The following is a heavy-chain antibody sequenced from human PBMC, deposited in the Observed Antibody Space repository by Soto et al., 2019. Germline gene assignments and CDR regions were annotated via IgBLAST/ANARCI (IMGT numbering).Heavy chain of an antibody. V-gene: IGHV3-7*03. CDR3: ARDLSARENAFDI. J-gene: IGHJ3*02. Sequence: GGSLRLSCAASGFTFSSYWMSWVRQAPGKGLEWVANIKQDGSAKYYVDSVKGRFTISRDNAKNSLYLQMNSLRAEDTAVYYCARDLSARENAFDIWGQGTMVTVSS. CDR1: GFTFSSYW. CDR2: IKQDGSAK.